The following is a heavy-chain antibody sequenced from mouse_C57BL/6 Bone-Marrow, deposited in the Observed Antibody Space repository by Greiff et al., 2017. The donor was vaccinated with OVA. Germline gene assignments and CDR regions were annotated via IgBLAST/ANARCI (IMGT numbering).Heavy chain of an antibody. V-gene: IGHV5-17*01. Sequence: EVMLVESGGGLVKPGGSLKLSCAASGFTFSDYGMHWVRQAPEKGLVWVAYISSGSSTIYYADTVKGRFTISRDNAKNTPFLQMTSLRSEDTAMYYCARKESYYFDYWGQGTTLTVSS. J-gene: IGHJ2*01. CDR3: ARKESYYFDY. CDR1: GFTFSDYG. CDR2: ISSGSSTI.